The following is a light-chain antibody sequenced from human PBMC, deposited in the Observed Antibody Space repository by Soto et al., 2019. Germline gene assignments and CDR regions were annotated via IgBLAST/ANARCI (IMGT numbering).Light chain of an antibody. V-gene: IGLV2-14*03. CDR2: DVS. J-gene: IGLJ1*01. CDR1: SSDVGGYDF. Sequence: QSVLTQPASVSGSPGQSITISCAGTSSDVGGYDFVSWYQHHPGKAPKLMIYDVSNRPSGVSNRFSGSKSGNTASLTISGLQGEDEADYYCSSYISRALYVFGTGTTVTVL. CDR3: SSYISRALYV.